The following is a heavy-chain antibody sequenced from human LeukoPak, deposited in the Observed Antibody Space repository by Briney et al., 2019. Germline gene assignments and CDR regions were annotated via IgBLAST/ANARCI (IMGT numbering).Heavy chain of an antibody. J-gene: IGHJ4*02. CDR3: ARDHDWAFDY. CDR1: GFTFSSYS. D-gene: IGHD3-9*01. CDR2: ISPRSDIK. V-gene: IGHV3-48*02. Sequence: QPEGSLRLSCAASGFTFSSYSMNWVRQAPGKGLELVSHISPRSDIKSYADSVKGQFTISRDNARNSLFLQMNSLRDEDTAVYYCARDHDWAFDYWGQGALVTVSS.